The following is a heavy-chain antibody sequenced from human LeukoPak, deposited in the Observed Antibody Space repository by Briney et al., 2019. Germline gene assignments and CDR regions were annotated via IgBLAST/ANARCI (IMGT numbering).Heavy chain of an antibody. V-gene: IGHV1-69*13. D-gene: IGHD2-2*01. CDR2: IIPIFGTA. CDR3: ARVPSPLPAAMHSYYYYGMDV. J-gene: IGHJ6*02. CDR1: GGTFSSYA. Sequence: SVKVSCKASGGTFSSYAISWVRQAPGQGLEWMGGIIPIFGTANYAQKFQGRVTITADESTSTAYMELSSLRSEDTAVYYCARVPSPLPAAMHSYYYYGMDVWGQGTTVTVSS.